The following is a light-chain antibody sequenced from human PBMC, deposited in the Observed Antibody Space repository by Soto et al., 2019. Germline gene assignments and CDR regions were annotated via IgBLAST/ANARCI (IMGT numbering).Light chain of an antibody. CDR2: AAS. CDR1: QSISEY. Sequence: DIQMTQSPSSLSASVGDTVTFTCRASQSISEYLNWYQQKPGKAPRLLIYAASNLDNGVPSRFSGSGSGTTVTLTTRSLQPEDFATYYCQQSYSFPRTFGQGTKVEV. CDR3: QQSYSFPRT. V-gene: IGKV1-39*01. J-gene: IGKJ1*01.